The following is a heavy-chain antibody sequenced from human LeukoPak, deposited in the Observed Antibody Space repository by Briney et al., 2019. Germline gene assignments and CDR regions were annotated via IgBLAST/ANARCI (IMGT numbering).Heavy chain of an antibody. CDR1: GFTVSSNY. J-gene: IGHJ3*01. D-gene: IGHD7-27*01. CDR2: ITGSGDTT. CDR3: VRDLHWGGFDV. Sequence: PGGSLRLSCAASGFTVSSNYMSWVRQAPGKGLEWVSAITGSGDTTYHAESLKGRFSISRDNPKSTVSLQMSSLRAEDTALYYCVRDLHWGGFDVWGQGTMVTVSS. V-gene: IGHV3-23*01.